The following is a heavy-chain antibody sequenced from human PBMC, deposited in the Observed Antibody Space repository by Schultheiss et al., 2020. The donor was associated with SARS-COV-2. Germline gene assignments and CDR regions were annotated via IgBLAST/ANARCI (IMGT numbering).Heavy chain of an antibody. CDR3: ARDRDIVVVPAAIGY. J-gene: IGHJ4*02. CDR2: IWYDGSNK. CDR1: GFTFSSYA. Sequence: GGSLRLSCAASGFTFSSYAMSWVRQAPGKGLEWVAVIWYDGSNKYYADSVKGRFSISRDNANNSLYLQMHSLRAEDTAVYYCARDRDIVVVPAAIGYWGQGTLVTVSS. V-gene: IGHV3-33*08. D-gene: IGHD2-2*01.